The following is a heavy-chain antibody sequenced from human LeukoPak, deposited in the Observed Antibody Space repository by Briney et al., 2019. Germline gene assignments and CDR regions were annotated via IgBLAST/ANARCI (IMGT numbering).Heavy chain of an antibody. Sequence: GGSLRLSCAASGYTFSTYAMSWVRQALGKGLEWVSAIGGSGVSTYYADSVQGRFTISRDNSKNTLYLQINSLRAEDTAVYYCARHIVVVPAAFRFDYWGQGTLVTVSS. CDR3: ARHIVVVPAAFRFDY. CDR2: IGGSGVST. J-gene: IGHJ4*01. V-gene: IGHV3-23*01. CDR1: GYTFSTYA. D-gene: IGHD2-2*01.